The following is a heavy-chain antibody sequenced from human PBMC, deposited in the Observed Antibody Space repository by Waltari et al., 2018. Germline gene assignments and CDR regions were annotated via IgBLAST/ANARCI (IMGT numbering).Heavy chain of an antibody. J-gene: IGHJ4*02. D-gene: IGHD3-22*01. CDR2: ISYDGSYE. V-gene: IGHV3-30-3*01. CDR1: GFSFSDFG. CDR3: ARTERLDSSGYQGEYFDY. Sequence: QVQLVESGGGVVQPGRSLRLSCAASGFSFSDFGLHWVRQAPGKGLEWVAVISYDGSYEDHADSVRRRFTISRDNSKNTLYLQMSSLRAEDTAVYFCARTERLDSSGYQGEYFDYWGQGTLVTVSS.